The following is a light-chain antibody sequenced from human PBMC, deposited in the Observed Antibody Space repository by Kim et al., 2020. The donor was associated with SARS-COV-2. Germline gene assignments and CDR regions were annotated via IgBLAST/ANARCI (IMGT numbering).Light chain of an antibody. V-gene: IGLV1-51*01. CDR1: SSNIGNNY. J-gene: IGLJ2*01. Sequence: GQKVTTSCSGSSSNIGNNYVSWYQQLPGTAPKLLIFDNNKRPSGIPDRFSGSKSGTSATLGITGLQTGDEADYYCGTWDSSLSDVVFGGGTQLTVL. CDR3: GTWDSSLSDVV. CDR2: DNN.